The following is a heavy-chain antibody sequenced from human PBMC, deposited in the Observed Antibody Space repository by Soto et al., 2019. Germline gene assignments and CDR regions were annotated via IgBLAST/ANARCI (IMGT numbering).Heavy chain of an antibody. D-gene: IGHD2-2*02. Sequence: VASVKVSCKASGYTFTSYGISWVRQAPGQGLEWMGWISAYNGNTNYAQRLQGRVTMTTDTSTSTAYMELRSLRSDDTAVYYCARVDCSSTSCYRAGDYWGQGTLVTVSS. J-gene: IGHJ4*02. V-gene: IGHV1-18*04. CDR2: ISAYNGNT. CDR3: ARVDCSSTSCYRAGDY. CDR1: GYTFTSYG.